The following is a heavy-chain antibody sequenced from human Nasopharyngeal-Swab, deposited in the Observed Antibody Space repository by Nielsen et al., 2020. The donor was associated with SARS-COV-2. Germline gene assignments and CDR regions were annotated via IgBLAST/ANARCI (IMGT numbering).Heavy chain of an antibody. J-gene: IGHJ4*02. Sequence: SETLSLTCTVSGGSISSSSYYWGWIRQPPGKGLEWIGSIYYSGSTYYNPSLKSRVTISVDTSKNRFSLKLSSVTAADTAVYYCARGYSSGWYPFDYWGQGTLVTVSS. CDR1: GGSISSSSYY. D-gene: IGHD6-19*01. V-gene: IGHV4-39*07. CDR2: IYYSGST. CDR3: ARGYSSGWYPFDY.